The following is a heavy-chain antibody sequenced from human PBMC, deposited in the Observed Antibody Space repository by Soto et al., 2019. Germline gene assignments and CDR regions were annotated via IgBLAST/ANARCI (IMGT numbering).Heavy chain of an antibody. Sequence: AGGSLRLSCAASGFSFSSYAMTWVRQAPGKGLEWVSRIYNDGSYTDYADSVRGRFTISRDNVNDTLYLQMNNLRAEDSGLYYCTRGPRPISTGTGAYWGQGTQVTVSS. CDR2: IYNDGSYT. D-gene: IGHD3-10*01. V-gene: IGHV3-74*01. J-gene: IGHJ4*02. CDR1: GFSFSSYA. CDR3: TRGPRPISTGTGAY.